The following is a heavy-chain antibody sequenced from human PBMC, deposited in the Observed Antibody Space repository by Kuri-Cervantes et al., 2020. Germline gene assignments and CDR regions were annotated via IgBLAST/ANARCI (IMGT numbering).Heavy chain of an antibody. CDR2: INPNSGGT. Sequence: ASVKVSCKASGYTFTSYGISWVRQAPGQGLEWMGWINPNSGGTNYAQKFQGRVTMTRDTSISTAYMDLRGLRSDDTAVYYCSRGLYGAGSYYHYFDYWGQGILVTVSS. V-gene: IGHV1-2*02. CDR3: SRGLYGAGSYYHYFDY. CDR1: GYTFTSYG. D-gene: IGHD3-10*01. J-gene: IGHJ4*02.